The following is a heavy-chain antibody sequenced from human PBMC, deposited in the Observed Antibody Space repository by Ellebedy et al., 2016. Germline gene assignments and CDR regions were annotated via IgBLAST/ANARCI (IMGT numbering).Heavy chain of an antibody. CDR1: GFPFGSHG. D-gene: IGHD6-19*01. CDR2: IWYDAKSD. CDR3: ARDIAVAGMDGSFDL. Sequence: GGSLRLXCEASGFPFGSHGMHWVRQAPGKGLEWVAVIWYDAKSDYYADSVKGRFTISRDNSKNTLSLHMKSLRDDDTAVYYCARDIAVAGMDGSFDLWGRGTLVTVSA. V-gene: IGHV3-33*01. J-gene: IGHJ2*01.